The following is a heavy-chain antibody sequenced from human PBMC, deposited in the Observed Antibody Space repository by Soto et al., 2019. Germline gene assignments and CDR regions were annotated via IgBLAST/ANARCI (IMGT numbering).Heavy chain of an antibody. D-gene: IGHD3-10*01. Sequence: VQLVESGGGVVQPGRSLRLSCAASGFIFSNYGMHWVRQAPGKGLEWVAVIWYDGSNKYYADSVKGRFTISRDNSKNTLYLQMNSLRAEDTAVYYCARGDDSGRAEWGQGTLVAVSS. CDR2: IWYDGSNK. CDR3: ARGDDSGRAE. J-gene: IGHJ4*02. CDR1: GFIFSNYG. V-gene: IGHV3-33*01.